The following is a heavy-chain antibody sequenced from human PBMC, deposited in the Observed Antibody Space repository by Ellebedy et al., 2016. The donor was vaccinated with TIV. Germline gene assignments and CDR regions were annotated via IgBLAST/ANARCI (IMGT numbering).Heavy chain of an antibody. J-gene: IGHJ6*03. V-gene: IGHV4-34*01. Sequence: SETLSLXXAVYGGSFSDYYWSWIRQSPGTGLEWIGDINHSGSTNYNPSLKSRVTISVDTSKNQFSLKLSSVTAADTAVYFCARGPLSDGLVPAAYMDVWGKGTTVTVSS. CDR2: INHSGST. D-gene: IGHD2-2*01. CDR1: GGSFSDYY. CDR3: ARGPLSDGLVPAAYMDV.